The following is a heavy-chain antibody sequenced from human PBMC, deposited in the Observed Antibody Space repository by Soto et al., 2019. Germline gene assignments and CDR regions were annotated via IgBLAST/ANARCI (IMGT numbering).Heavy chain of an antibody. Sequence: QVILQESGPGLVKPSETLSLTCSVSGGYMSNNYWIWIRQPPGKGLEWIGYIYYSGTTNYNPSLTSRVTISEDTSKNQFSLELKSVTAADTAVYYCARGPARSGYYTWFDPWGQGVLVTVSS. CDR1: GGYMSNNY. CDR2: IYYSGTT. CDR3: ARGPARSGYYTWFDP. D-gene: IGHD3-3*01. J-gene: IGHJ5*02. V-gene: IGHV4-59*01.